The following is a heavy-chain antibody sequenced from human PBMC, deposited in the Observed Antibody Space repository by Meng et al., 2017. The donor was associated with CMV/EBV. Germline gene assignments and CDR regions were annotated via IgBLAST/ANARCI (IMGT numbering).Heavy chain of an antibody. V-gene: IGHV4-34*01. J-gene: IGHJ4*02. CDR1: GGSFSGYY. CDR2: INHSGST. CDR3: ALIKRGIGY. Sequence: GSLRLSCAVSGGSFSGYYWSWIRQPPGKGLEWIGEINHSGSTNYNTSLKNRVTISVYTSKNHFSLQLSSVTAADTAVYYCALIKRGIGYWGQGTLVTVSS. D-gene: IGHD6-13*01.